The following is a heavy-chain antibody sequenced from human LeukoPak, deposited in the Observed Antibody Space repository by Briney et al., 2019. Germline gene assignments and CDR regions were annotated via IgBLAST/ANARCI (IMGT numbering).Heavy chain of an antibody. J-gene: IGHJ2*01. CDR2: INHSGST. Sequence: SETLFLTCAVYGGSFSGYYWSWIRQPPGKGLEWIGEINHSGSTNYNPSLKSRVTISVDTSKNQFSLKLSSATAADTAVYYCARGRYDSSGYYYVRLWYFDLWGRGTLVTVSS. CDR1: GGSFSGYY. CDR3: ARGRYDSSGYYYVRLWYFDL. V-gene: IGHV4-34*01. D-gene: IGHD3-22*01.